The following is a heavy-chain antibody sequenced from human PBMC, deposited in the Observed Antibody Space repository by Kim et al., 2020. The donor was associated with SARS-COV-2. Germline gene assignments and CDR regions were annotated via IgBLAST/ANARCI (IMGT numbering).Heavy chain of an antibody. D-gene: IGHD3-10*01. Sequence: SETLSLTCTVSGDSISGYYWSWIRQPPGKGLEWIGYIYASGSTNYNPSLKSRVTMSLDTSKNQISLKVGSVTAADTAVYYCASSSYYSASGISRGLDYWGQGALVTVSS. J-gene: IGHJ4*02. CDR3: ASSSYYSASGISRGLDY. CDR1: GDSISGYY. V-gene: IGHV4-4*08. CDR2: IYASGST.